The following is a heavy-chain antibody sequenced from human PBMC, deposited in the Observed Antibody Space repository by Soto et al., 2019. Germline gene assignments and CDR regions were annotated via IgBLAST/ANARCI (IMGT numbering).Heavy chain of an antibody. Sequence: SVKVSCKASGGTFSSYAISWVRQAPGQGLEWMGGIIPIFGTANYAQKFQGRVTITAGKSTSTAYMELSSLRSEDTAVYYRARSIAAAGSSWFDPWRQGTLVTVSS. V-gene: IGHV1-69*06. CDR2: IIPIFGTA. CDR3: ARSIAAAGSSWFDP. CDR1: GGTFSSYA. D-gene: IGHD6-13*01. J-gene: IGHJ5*02.